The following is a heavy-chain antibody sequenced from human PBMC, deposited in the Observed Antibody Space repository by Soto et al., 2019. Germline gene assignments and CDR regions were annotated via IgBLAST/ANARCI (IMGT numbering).Heavy chain of an antibody. Sequence: SETLSLTCTVSGGSISTYYWSWIRQPPGKGLEWIGYIYYTGSTNCNPSLKSRVTISVDTSRNQFSLKLTSVTAADTAVYYCARDASFGYDILPGYFDYWGQGILVTVSS. CDR1: GGSISTYY. CDR3: ARDASFGYDILPGYFDY. J-gene: IGHJ4*02. V-gene: IGHV4-59*01. CDR2: IYYTGST. D-gene: IGHD3-9*01.